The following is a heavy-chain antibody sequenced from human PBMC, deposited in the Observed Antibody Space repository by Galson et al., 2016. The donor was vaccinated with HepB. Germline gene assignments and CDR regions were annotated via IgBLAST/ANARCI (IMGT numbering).Heavy chain of an antibody. V-gene: IGHV3-23*01. CDR3: TNYCGASSCYSGHVY. D-gene: IGHD2-15*01. CDR1: GISVSSYV. J-gene: IGHJ4*02. CDR2: ISGSGGST. Sequence: SLRPSCAASGISVSSYVMTWVRQAPGKGLEWVSAISGSGGSTYYAGSVKGRFTISTDNSKNTLYLQMNSLRAEDTALYYCTNYCGASSCYSGHVYWGQGTLVTVSS.